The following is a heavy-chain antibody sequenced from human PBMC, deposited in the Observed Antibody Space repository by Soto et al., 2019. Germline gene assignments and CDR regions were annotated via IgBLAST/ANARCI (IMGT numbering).Heavy chain of an antibody. J-gene: IGHJ3*02. V-gene: IGHV3-73*01. CDR1: GFSISGSA. Sequence: EVQLVESGGDLVQPGGSLKLSCAASGFSISGSAIHWVRQASGKGLEWVARLRDKTNGYATGYAASVQGRFTISRDDSKNTAFLQMNSLKTEDTAVYYCTRLDAPGDRALDIWGQGTMVTVSS. CDR3: TRLDAPGDRALDI. CDR2: LRDKTNGYAT.